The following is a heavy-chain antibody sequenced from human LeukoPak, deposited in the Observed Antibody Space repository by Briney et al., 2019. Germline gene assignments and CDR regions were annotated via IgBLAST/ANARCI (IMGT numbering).Heavy chain of an antibody. CDR1: GDSISSARNY. J-gene: IGHJ4*02. CDR3: ARHLSGTAMAHYFDF. Sequence: PSETLSLTCSVSGDSISSARNYWGWIRQSPGKGLEWLASVYSSGSTHSNPSLTSRVSISVDMSKNQFSLKLYSVTASDAAIYYCARHLSGTAMAHYFDFWGQGTLVTVSS. D-gene: IGHD5-18*01. CDR2: VYSSGST. V-gene: IGHV4-39*01.